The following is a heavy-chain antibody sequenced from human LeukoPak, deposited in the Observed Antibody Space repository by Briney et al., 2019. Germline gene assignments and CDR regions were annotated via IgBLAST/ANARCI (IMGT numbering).Heavy chain of an antibody. CDR1: EFTFSSYG. V-gene: IGHV3-30*02. CDR3: AKVGPPYYDFWSGYSIPPYYMDV. D-gene: IGHD3-3*01. J-gene: IGHJ6*03. Sequence: GGSLRLSCAASEFTFSSYGMHWVRQAPGKGLEWVAFIRYDGSNKYYADSVKGRFTISRDNSKNTLYLQMNSLRAEDTAVYYCAKVGPPYYDFWSGYSIPPYYMDVWGKGTTVTVSS. CDR2: IRYDGSNK.